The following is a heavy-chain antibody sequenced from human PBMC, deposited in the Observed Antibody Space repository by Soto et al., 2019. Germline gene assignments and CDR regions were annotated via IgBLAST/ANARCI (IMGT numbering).Heavy chain of an antibody. Sequence: EVQLVESGGGLVQPGESLRLSCAASGITFSNYGWTWVRQAPGQGLEWVSHISVSGTGKIYADSLRGRFTISRDNAKNSVYMQMNSLSDEDTAVYYCTSDPDGDLDFDYWGQGTLVTVSA. D-gene: IGHD4-17*01. CDR1: GITFSNYG. V-gene: IGHV3-48*02. CDR2: ISVSGTGK. CDR3: TSDPDGDLDFDY. J-gene: IGHJ4*02.